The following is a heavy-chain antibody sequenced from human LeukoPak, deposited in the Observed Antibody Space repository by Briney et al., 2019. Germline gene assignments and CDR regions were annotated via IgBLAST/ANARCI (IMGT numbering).Heavy chain of an antibody. CDR1: GFTFSSYA. D-gene: IGHD3-16*01. V-gene: IGHV3-23*01. J-gene: IGHJ4*02. CDR2: ITSGGNT. CDR3: LKDWGTHRAFDF. Sequence: PGGSLRLSCAASGFTFSSYAMAWVRQAPGKGLEWVSAITSGGNTYFADSVRGRFTISRDNSKNTVHLQMNSLRAEDTAVYYCLKDWGTHRAFDFWGQGTLVTVSS.